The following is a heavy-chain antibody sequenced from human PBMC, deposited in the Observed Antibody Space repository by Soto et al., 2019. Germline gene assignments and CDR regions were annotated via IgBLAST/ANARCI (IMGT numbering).Heavy chain of an antibody. CDR3: ARGYYSSWYWFDR. CDR1: GGSVSTGVHY. CDR2: IYYSGST. J-gene: IGHJ2*01. Sequence: QVQLQESGPGLVKPSETLSLTCTVSVSGGSVSTGVHYWSWIRQPPGKGLEWIGYIYYSGSTNYNPSLKSRVTISGDTSKNQFSLKLTSVTAADTAVYYCARGYYSSWYWFDRWGRGTLVTVSS. D-gene: IGHD6-13*01. V-gene: IGHV4-61*08.